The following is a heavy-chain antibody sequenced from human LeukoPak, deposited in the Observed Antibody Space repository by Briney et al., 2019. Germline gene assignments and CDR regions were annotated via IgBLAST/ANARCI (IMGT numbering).Heavy chain of an antibody. CDR3: ATGASGSWDF. D-gene: IGHD6-13*01. V-gene: IGHV3-7*03. CDR2: ISPDGSTK. J-gene: IGHJ4*02. CDR1: GFTFSSYS. Sequence: PGGSLRLSCAASGFTFSSYSMNWVRQAPGKGLEWVANISPDGSTKYHMDSVKGRFTISRDNAKDSLYLEMSRLRDDDTAMYYCATGASGSWDFGGQGTLVTVSS.